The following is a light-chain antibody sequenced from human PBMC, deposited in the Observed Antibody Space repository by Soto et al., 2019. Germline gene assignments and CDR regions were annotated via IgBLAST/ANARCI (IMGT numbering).Light chain of an antibody. V-gene: IGKV1-39*01. Sequence: DIQMTQSPSSLSASVGDRVTITFRASQTISTHLNWYQQKPGKAPKILIYAASNLQSGVPSRFSGSGSGTDFTLTINSLQPEDFATYYCQHSLTIPSTFGQGTKMEIK. CDR1: QTISTH. CDR3: QHSLTIPST. CDR2: AAS. J-gene: IGKJ2*01.